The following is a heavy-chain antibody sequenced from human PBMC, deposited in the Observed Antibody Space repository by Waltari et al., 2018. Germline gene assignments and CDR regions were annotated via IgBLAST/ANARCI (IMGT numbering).Heavy chain of an antibody. D-gene: IGHD6-19*01. J-gene: IGHJ4*02. CDR1: GFIVSSNY. V-gene: IGHV3-53*01. CDR3: ARWQQWPVRAFDY. CDR2: IYSGGST. Sequence: EVQLVESGGGLIQPGGSLRLSCAASGFIVSSNYMSWVRQAPGRGLDWVSLIYSGGSTYYADSVKGRFTISRDKSKNTLYLQMDSLSVEDTAGYYCARWQQWPVRAFDYWGQGTLVTVSS.